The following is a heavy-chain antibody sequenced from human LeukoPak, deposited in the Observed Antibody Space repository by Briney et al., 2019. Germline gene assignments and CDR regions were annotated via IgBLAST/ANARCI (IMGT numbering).Heavy chain of an antibody. CDR3: ARGGTVVALDY. V-gene: IGHV4-39*07. J-gene: IGHJ4*02. Sequence: PSETLSLTCTVSGGSTSSSSYYWGWIRQPPGKGLEWIGSIYYSGSTYYNPSLKSRVTISVDTSKNQFSLKLGSVTAADTAVYYCARGGTVVALDYWGQGTLVTVSS. CDR2: IYYSGST. CDR1: GGSTSSSSYY. D-gene: IGHD4-23*01.